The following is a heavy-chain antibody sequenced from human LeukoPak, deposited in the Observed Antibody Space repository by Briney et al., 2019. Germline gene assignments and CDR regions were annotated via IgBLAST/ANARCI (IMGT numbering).Heavy chain of an antibody. J-gene: IGHJ4*02. Sequence: ASVKVSCKASGYTFTSYGISWVRQAPGQGLEWMGWISAYNGNTNYAQKLQGRVTMTTDTSTSTAYMQLSSLRSEDTAVYYCAAASSYDYVWGSYRYGIDYWGQGTLVTVSS. CDR3: AAASSYDYVWGSYRYGIDY. V-gene: IGHV1-18*01. D-gene: IGHD3-16*02. CDR1: GYTFTSYG. CDR2: ISAYNGNT.